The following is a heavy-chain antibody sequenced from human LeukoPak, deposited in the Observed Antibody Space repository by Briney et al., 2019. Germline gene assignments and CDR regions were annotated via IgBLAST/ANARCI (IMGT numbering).Heavy chain of an antibody. V-gene: IGHV3-23*01. Sequence: GGSLRLSCAASGFTFSSNAMSWVRQAPGKGLEWVSPISGSGGSTYYADSVKGRFTISRDNSKNTLYLQMNSLRAEDTAVYYCAKDSVVVRGAYDYWGQGTLVTVSS. CDR3: AKDSVVVRGAYDY. CDR2: ISGSGGST. CDR1: GFTFSSNA. J-gene: IGHJ4*02. D-gene: IGHD3-10*01.